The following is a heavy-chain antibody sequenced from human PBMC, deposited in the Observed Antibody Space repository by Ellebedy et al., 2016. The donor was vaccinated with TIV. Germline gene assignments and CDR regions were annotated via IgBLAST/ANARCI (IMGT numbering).Heavy chain of an antibody. CDR3: ARWAYVNSWYHLDY. V-gene: IGHV3-21*01. Sequence: PGGSLRLSCAVSGFPFSSYNMNWIRQAPGKGLEWVSAVNSVSTSMFYADSVKGRFTVSRDNAKNSLYLQMNNLRAEDTAVYYCARWAYVNSWYHLDYWGQGNLVTVSS. J-gene: IGHJ4*02. CDR1: GFPFSSYN. CDR2: VNSVSTSM. D-gene: IGHD1-14*01.